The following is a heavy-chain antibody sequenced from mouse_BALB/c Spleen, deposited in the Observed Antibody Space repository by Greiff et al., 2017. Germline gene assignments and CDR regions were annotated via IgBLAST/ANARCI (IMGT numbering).Heavy chain of an antibody. D-gene: IGHD2-4*01. V-gene: IGHV1-7*01. CDR2: INPSTGYT. J-gene: IGHJ4*01. Sequence: VMLVESGAELAKPGASVKMSCKASGYTFTSYWMHWVKQRPGQGLEWIGYINPSTGYTEYNQKFKDKATLTADKSSSTAYMQLSSLTSEDSAVYYCARGRITTGYYAMDYWGQGTSVTVSS. CDR1: GYTFTSYW. CDR3: ARGRITTGYYAMDY.